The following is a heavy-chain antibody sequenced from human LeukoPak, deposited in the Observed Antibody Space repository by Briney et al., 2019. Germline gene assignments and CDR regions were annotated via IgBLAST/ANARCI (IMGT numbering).Heavy chain of an antibody. J-gene: IGHJ4*02. CDR2: ISYDGSNK. V-gene: IGHV3-30*04. CDR1: GFSFSSSA. D-gene: IGHD5-24*01. CDR3: ARTRRWLQFDIDY. Sequence: GGSLRLSCAASGFSFSSSAMSWVRQAPGKGLEWVAVISYDGSNKYYADSVKGRFTISRDNSKNTLYLQMNSLRAEDTAVYYCARTRRWLQFDIDYWGQGTLVTVSS.